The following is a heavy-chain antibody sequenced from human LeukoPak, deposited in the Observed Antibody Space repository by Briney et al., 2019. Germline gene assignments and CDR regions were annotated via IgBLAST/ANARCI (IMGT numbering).Heavy chain of an antibody. V-gene: IGHV1-18*01. CDR3: ARGALVGAAAGSFDP. Sequence: GASVKVSCKASGYTFTSYGISWVRQAPGQGLEWMGWISAYNGNTNYAQKLQGRVTMTTDTSTSTAYMELRSLRSDGTAVYYCARGALVGAAAGSFDPWGQGTLVTVSS. CDR2: ISAYNGNT. J-gene: IGHJ5*02. CDR1: GYTFTSYG. D-gene: IGHD6-13*01.